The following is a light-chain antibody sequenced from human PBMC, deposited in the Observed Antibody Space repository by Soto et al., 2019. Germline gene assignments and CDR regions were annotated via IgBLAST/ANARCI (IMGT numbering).Light chain of an antibody. J-gene: IGKJ4*01. CDR3: QQSFSTLT. CDR2: AAS. V-gene: IGKV1-39*01. Sequence: DIQMTQSPSSLSASVGDRVTITCRASRTISIYLSWYQQKPGKAPKLLIYAASSLQSGVPSRFSGSGSGTDVTLTISSLQPEDFATYYCQQSFSTLTFGGGTKVEIK. CDR1: RTISIY.